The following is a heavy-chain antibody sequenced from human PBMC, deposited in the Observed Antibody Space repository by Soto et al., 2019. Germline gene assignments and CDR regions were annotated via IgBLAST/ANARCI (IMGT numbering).Heavy chain of an antibody. J-gene: IGHJ4*02. CDR1: RGTFSTYT. CDR2: IIPLFGLP. D-gene: IGHD2-21*01. V-gene: IGHV1-69*02. Sequence: QVQLVQSGAEVERPGSSVKVSCKTSRGTFSTYTISWVRQAPGQGLEWLGRIIPLFGLPNHAQKFQDRVTITADKSTDTAYLEMNSLRPEDTAVYYCAFDVQTGVVYFDNWGQGTLVTVSS. CDR3: AFDVQTGVVYFDN.